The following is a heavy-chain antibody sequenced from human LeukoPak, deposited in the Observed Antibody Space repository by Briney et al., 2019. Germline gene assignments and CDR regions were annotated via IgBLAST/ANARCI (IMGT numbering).Heavy chain of an antibody. J-gene: IGHJ3*02. CDR1: GGTFSSYA. CDR2: IIPIFGTA. V-gene: IGHV1-69*05. Sequence: GASVKVSCKASGGTFSSYAISWVRQAPGQGLEWMGGIIPIFGTANYAQKFQGRVTITTDESTSTAYMELSSLRSEDTAVYYCAREAPRSDAFDIWGQGTMVTVSS. CDR3: AREAPRSDAFDI.